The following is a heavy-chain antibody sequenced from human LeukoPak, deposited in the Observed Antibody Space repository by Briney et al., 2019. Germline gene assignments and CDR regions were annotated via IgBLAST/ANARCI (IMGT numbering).Heavy chain of an antibody. D-gene: IGHD3-22*01. CDR3: ARVMRYYYDSSGYYYYYYGMDV. CDR1: GFTFSSYD. Sequence: GGSLRLSCAASGFTFSSYDMHWVRQATGKGLEWVSAIGTAGDTYYPGSVKGRFTISRENAKNSLYLQMNSLRAGDTAVYHCARVMRYYYDSSGYYYYYYGMDVWGQGTTVTVSS. V-gene: IGHV3-13*01. J-gene: IGHJ6*02. CDR2: IGTAGDT.